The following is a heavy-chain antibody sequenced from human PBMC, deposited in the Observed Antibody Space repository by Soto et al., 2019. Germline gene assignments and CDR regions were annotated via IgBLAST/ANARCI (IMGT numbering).Heavy chain of an antibody. CDR3: ARERQYEPLLY. J-gene: IGHJ4*02. Sequence: QVQLVQSGVEVKKPGASVKVSCHASGYTFTNYGITWLRQAPGQGLEWMGWVSAYNRNTNYAQRFQDRVTMTTDTSTRTAYMELRNLKSDDTAIYFCARERQYEPLLYWGQGTLVTVSS. V-gene: IGHV1-18*01. CDR2: VSAYNRNT. CDR1: GYTFTNYG. D-gene: IGHD2-2*01.